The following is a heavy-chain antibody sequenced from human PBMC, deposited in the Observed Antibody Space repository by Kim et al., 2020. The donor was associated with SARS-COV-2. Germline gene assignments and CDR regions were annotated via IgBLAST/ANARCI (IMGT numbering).Heavy chain of an antibody. CDR2: INPSGGST. V-gene: IGHV1-46*01. Sequence: ASVKVSCKASGYTFTSYYMHWVRQAPGQGLEWMGIINPSGGSTSYAQKFQGRVTMTRDTSTSTVYMELSSLRSEDTAVYYCARDQQRGIQNRNWFDPWGQGTLVTVSS. J-gene: IGHJ5*02. CDR1: GYTFTSYY. CDR3: ARDQQRGIQNRNWFDP. D-gene: IGHD5-18*01.